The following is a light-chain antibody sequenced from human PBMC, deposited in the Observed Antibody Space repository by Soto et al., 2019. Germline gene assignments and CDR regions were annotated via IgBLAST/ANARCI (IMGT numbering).Light chain of an antibody. Sequence: QSALAQPASVSGSPGQSITISCTGTSSDVGGYDYVSWYQIHPGKAPKLMVFEVSNRPSGVSYRFSGSKSGNTASLTISGLQAEDDADYFCSSYSISTAYLFGTGTKVTVL. J-gene: IGLJ1*01. V-gene: IGLV2-14*01. CDR1: SSDVGGYDY. CDR3: SSYSISTAYL. CDR2: EVS.